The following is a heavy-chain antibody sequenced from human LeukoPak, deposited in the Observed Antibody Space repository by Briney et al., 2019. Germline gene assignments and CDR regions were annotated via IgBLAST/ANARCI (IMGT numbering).Heavy chain of an antibody. D-gene: IGHD3-22*01. Sequence: GGSLTLSCAASGFIVNNKYMTWVRQAPGKGLEWVSLIYNDGRTYYADSVKGRCTISRDNSKNTLYLQMNSLRVEDTAVYYCARGLFLSGYLDAFDIWGQGTVVTVSS. J-gene: IGHJ3*02. V-gene: IGHV3-53*01. CDR3: ARGLFLSGYLDAFDI. CDR2: IYNDGRT. CDR1: GFIVNNKY.